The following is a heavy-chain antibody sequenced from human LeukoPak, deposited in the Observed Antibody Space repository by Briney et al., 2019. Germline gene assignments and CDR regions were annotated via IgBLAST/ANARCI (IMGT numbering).Heavy chain of an antibody. V-gene: IGHV3-74*01. CDR2: INSGGSST. CDR1: GFTFSNYW. CDR3: AKGGATVIDY. D-gene: IGHD4-17*01. J-gene: IGHJ4*02. Sequence: QPGGSLRLSCAASGFTFSNYWMHWVRQAPGKGLVWVSRINSGGSSTTSADSVKGRFTISRDNAKNTLYLQMNSLRAEDTAVYYCAKGGATVIDYWGQGTLVTVSS.